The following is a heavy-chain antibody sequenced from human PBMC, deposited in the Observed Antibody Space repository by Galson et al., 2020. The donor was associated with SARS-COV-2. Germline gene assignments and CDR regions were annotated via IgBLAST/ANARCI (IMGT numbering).Heavy chain of an antibody. CDR1: GGSFSGYY. Sequence: SETLSLTCAVYGGSFSGYYWSWIRQPPGKGLEWIGEINHSGSTNYNPSLKSRVTISVDTSKNQFSLKLSSVTAADTAVYYCAREGNYYDSSGYYYVVDYWGQGTLVTVSS. J-gene: IGHJ4*02. CDR2: INHSGST. D-gene: IGHD3-22*01. CDR3: AREGNYYDSSGYYYVVDY. V-gene: IGHV4-34*01.